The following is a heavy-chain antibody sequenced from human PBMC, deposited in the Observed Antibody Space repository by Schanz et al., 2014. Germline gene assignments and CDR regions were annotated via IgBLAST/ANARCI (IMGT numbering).Heavy chain of an antibody. CDR2: IMPLRGIG. CDR1: GDTFSKYN. J-gene: IGHJ6*02. Sequence: QVQLVQSGPEVKKPGSSVKVSCQAFGDTFSKYNIMWVRQVPGQGLEWLGRIMPLRGIGNNAWKFQDRLTITADKSMNITYMELSSLGTEDTAVYYCTRLPRADPNGFDVWGQGTTXTVS. D-gene: IGHD6-19*01. V-gene: IGHV1-69*02. CDR3: TRLPRADPNGFDV.